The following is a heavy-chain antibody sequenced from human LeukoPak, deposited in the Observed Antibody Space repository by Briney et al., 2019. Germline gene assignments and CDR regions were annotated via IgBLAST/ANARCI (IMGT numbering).Heavy chain of an antibody. CDR1: GFTFSSYW. CDR3: AAYYDSSGHPQPNFDY. V-gene: IGHV3-74*01. Sequence: GGSLRLSCAASGFTFSSYWMHWVRQAPGKGLVWVSRINSDGSSTSYADSVKGRFTISRDNAKNTLYLQMNSLRAEDTAVYYCAAYYDSSGHPQPNFDYWGQGTLVTVSS. J-gene: IGHJ4*02. D-gene: IGHD3-22*01. CDR2: INSDGSST.